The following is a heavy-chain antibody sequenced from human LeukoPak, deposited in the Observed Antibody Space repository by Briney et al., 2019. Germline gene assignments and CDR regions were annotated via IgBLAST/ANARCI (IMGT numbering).Heavy chain of an antibody. D-gene: IGHD2-15*01. J-gene: IGHJ4*02. CDR1: GFTFTNAW. Sequence: KTGGSLRLSCAASGFTFTNAWMRWVRQAPGMGLEWVGRIKSKTDGGTTDYAAPVKGRFTISRDDSKNTLYLQMNSLKTEDTAVYYCTTDLVYCSGGSCLVDYWGQGTLVTVSS. V-gene: IGHV3-15*01. CDR2: IKSKTDGGTT. CDR3: TTDLVYCSGGSCLVDY.